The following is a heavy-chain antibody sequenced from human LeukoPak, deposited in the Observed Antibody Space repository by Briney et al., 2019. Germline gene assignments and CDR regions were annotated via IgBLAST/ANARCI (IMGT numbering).Heavy chain of an antibody. D-gene: IGHD1-7*01. CDR2: ISAYNGNT. CDR1: GYTFTSYG. CDR3: ARDTPKAGTTSRVDY. J-gene: IGHJ4*02. V-gene: IGHV1-18*01. Sequence: ASVKVSFKASGYTFTSYGISWVRQAPGQGLEWMGWISAYNGNTNYAQKLQGRVTMTTDTSTSTAYMELRSLRSDDTAVYYCARDTPKAGTTSRVDYWGQGTLVTVSS.